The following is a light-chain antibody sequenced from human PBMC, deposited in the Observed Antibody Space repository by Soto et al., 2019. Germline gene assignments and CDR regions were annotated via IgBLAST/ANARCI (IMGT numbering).Light chain of an antibody. J-gene: IGKJ2*01. CDR2: WAS. V-gene: IGKV4-1*01. Sequence: DIVMTQSPHSLAVSLGERATINCKSSQSVLYSSNNKNYLAWYQQKPGQPPKLLIYWASTRESGVPDRFSGSGSGTEFTLTISSLQAGDVAVYYCQQYYSTPYTFGQGTKLEIK. CDR1: QSVLYSSNNKNY. CDR3: QQYYSTPYT.